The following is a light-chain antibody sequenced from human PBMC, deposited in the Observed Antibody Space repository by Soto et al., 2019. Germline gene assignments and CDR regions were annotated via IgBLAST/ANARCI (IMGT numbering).Light chain of an antibody. J-gene: IGKJ1*01. CDR1: QSVSSSY. CDR2: GAS. Sequence: EIVLTHSPGTLSFSPLERATLSFSSSQSVSSSYLAWYQQKPGQAPRLLIYGASSRATGIPDRFSGSGSGTAFTLTISRLEPEDFAVYYCQKYGSSPKTFGQGTKVDIK. CDR3: QKYGSSPKT. V-gene: IGKV3-20*01.